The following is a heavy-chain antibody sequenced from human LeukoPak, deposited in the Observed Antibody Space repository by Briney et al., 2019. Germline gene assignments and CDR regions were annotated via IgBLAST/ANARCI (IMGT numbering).Heavy chain of an antibody. Sequence: GGSLRLSCAASGFTFSSYWMHWVRQAPGKGLVWVSRINSDGSSTSYADSVKGRFTISRDNAKNTLYLQMNSLRAEDTAVYYCARDRRGSYYGAFDIWGQGTMVTVPS. CDR1: GFTFSSYW. CDR2: INSDGSST. J-gene: IGHJ3*02. CDR3: ARDRRGSYYGAFDI. V-gene: IGHV3-74*01. D-gene: IGHD1-26*01.